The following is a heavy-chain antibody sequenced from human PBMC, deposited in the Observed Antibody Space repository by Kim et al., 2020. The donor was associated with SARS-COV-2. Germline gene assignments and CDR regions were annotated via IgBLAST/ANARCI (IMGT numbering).Heavy chain of an antibody. J-gene: IGHJ5*02. CDR2: NNHSGNK. D-gene: IGHD3-22*01. CDR3: ARGPPYLKYYYDRPLGS. Sequence: SETLSLTCAVYGGSFTGYYWTWIRQPPGKGLEWIGENNHSGNKNYNPSLRSRATISIDMSSNQFSLELRSVTAADTATYYCARGPPYLKYYYDRPLGSWGQGTLVIVSS. V-gene: IGHV4-34*01. CDR1: GGSFTGYY.